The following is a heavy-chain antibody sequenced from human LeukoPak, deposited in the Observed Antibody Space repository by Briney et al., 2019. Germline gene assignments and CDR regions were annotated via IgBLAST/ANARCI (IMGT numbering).Heavy chain of an antibody. CDR2: IYSGGST. D-gene: IGHD5-18*01. Sequence: GGSLRLSCAASGFTVSSNYMSWVRQAPGKRLEWVSVIYSGGSTNYADSVKGRFTISRDNSKNTLYLQVNSLRAEDTAVYYCARDRSGYSYGPPGYHFDYWGLGTLVTVSS. CDR3: ARDRSGYSYGPPGYHFDY. V-gene: IGHV3-66*01. J-gene: IGHJ4*02. CDR1: GFTVSSNY.